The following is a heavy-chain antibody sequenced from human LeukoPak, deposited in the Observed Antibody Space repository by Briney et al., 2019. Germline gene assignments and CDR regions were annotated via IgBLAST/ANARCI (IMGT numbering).Heavy chain of an antibody. CDR3: ARDHRGSSSRLYYNYYMDV. V-gene: IGHV3-21*01. D-gene: IGHD6-13*01. CDR1: GFTFSSYS. J-gene: IGHJ6*03. Sequence: PGGSLRLSCAASGFTFSSYSMNWVRQAPGKGLEWVSSISSSSSYIYYADSVKGRFTISRDNAKNTLYLQMNSLRAEDTAVYYCARDHRGSSSRLYYNYYMDVWGKGTTVTVSS. CDR2: ISSSSSYI.